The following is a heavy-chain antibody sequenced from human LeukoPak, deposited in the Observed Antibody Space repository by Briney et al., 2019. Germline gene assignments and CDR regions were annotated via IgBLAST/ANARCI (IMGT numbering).Heavy chain of an antibody. V-gene: IGHV3-23*01. CDR2: ISGSGGAT. D-gene: IGHD3-22*01. CDR3: AKDGYNYDSSGHFDY. CDR1: GFTFSLFA. Sequence: GGSLRLSCAASGFTFSLFAMHWVRQAPGKGLEWVSAISGSGGATYHADADSVRGRFTVSRDNSKNALYLEINNLRAEDTAVYYCAKDGYNYDSSGHFDYWGQGTLVTVSS. J-gene: IGHJ4*02.